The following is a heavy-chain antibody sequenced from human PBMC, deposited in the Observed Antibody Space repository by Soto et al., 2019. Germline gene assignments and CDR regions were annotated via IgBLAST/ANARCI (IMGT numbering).Heavy chain of an antibody. CDR1: GGSLSSGF. CDR3: TVGGGWLTDY. CDR2: IHYSGST. J-gene: IGHJ4*02. Sequence: QVQLQESGPGLVKPSETLSLTCSVSGGSLSSGFWGWFRQPPGKGLEWIGCIHYSGSTTYNPSLTSRLTISLDTSKNHFSLRLSSVTAAETAVYYCTVGGGWLTDYWGQGTLVTVSS. V-gene: IGHV4-59*01. D-gene: IGHD5-12*01.